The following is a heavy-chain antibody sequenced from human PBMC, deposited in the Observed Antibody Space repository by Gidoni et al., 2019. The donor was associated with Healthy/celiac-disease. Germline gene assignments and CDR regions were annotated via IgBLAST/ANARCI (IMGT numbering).Heavy chain of an antibody. CDR2: IKRKTDGGTT. V-gene: IGHV3-15*01. CDR1: GFTFSNAW. Sequence: EVQLVESGGGLVKPGGSLRLSCAASGFTFSNAWLSWCRQAPGKGLEWVCRIKRKTDGGTTDYAAPVKGRFTISRDDSKNTLYLQMNSLKTEDTAVYYCTTRGEKLLWFGELWAYWGQGTLVTVSS. D-gene: IGHD3-10*01. J-gene: IGHJ4*02. CDR3: TTRGEKLLWFGELWAY.